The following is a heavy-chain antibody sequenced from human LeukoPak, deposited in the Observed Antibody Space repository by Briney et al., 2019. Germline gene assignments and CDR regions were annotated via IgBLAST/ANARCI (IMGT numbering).Heavy chain of an antibody. Sequence: SETLSLTCGVSGDSISSSDWWSWVRQPPGKGLEWTGEIYHSGTANYNPSLKSRVTISVDKSKNQFSLKLSSVTAADTAVYYCAKAHRWKWFDPWGQGTLVTVSS. CDR1: GDSISSSDW. CDR2: IYHSGTA. CDR3: AKAHRWKWFDP. V-gene: IGHV4-4*02. J-gene: IGHJ5*02. D-gene: IGHD1-1*01.